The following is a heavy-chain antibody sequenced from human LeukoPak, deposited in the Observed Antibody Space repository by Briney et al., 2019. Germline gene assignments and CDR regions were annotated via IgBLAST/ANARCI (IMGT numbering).Heavy chain of an antibody. Sequence: SETLSLTCAVYGGSFSGYYWSWIRQPPGKGLEWIGEINHSGGTNYNPSLKSRVTISVDTSKNQFSLKLSSVTAADTAVYYFASLTYYYDSSGYYPNDYWGQGTLVTVSS. CDR2: INHSGGT. V-gene: IGHV4-34*01. J-gene: IGHJ4*02. D-gene: IGHD3-22*01. CDR3: ASLTYYYDSSGYYPNDY. CDR1: GGSFSGYY.